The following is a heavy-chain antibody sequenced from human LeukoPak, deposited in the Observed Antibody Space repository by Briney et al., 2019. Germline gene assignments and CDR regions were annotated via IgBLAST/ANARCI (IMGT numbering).Heavy chain of an antibody. Sequence: VASVKVSCKASGGTFSSYAISWVRQAPGQGLEWMGRIIPILGIANYAQKFQGRVTITADKSTSTAYMELNSLRPEDTAVYYCARDPATTVTTYAYWGQGTLVTVSS. V-gene: IGHV1-69*04. D-gene: IGHD4-17*01. CDR3: ARDPATTVTTYAY. CDR2: IIPILGIA. J-gene: IGHJ4*02. CDR1: GGTFSSYA.